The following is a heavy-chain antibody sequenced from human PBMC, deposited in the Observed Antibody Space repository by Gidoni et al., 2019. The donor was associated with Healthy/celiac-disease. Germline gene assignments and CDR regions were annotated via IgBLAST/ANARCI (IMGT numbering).Heavy chain of an antibody. D-gene: IGHD4-17*01. Sequence: QLQLQESGPGLVKPSETLSLTCTVSGGSISSSSYYWGWIRQPPGKGLEWIGSIYYSGSTYYHPSLKSRVTISVDTSKNQFSLKLSSVTAADTAVYYCAIRQTTNFDCWGQGTLVTVSS. CDR2: IYYSGST. J-gene: IGHJ4*02. CDR3: AIRQTTNFDC. CDR1: GGSISSSSYY. V-gene: IGHV4-39*01.